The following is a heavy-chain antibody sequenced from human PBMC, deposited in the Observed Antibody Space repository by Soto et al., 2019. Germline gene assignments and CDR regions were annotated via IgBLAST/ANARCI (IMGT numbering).Heavy chain of an antibody. CDR1: GFNFSPYF. Sequence: EAHLVESGGGLPQPGGSLRLSCVASGFNFSPYFMAWVRQGPGRGLEWVSHIKGDGTTTAYADSVRGRFIISRDNGRNTLFLQTNSLRDEDTAVYYCVRDRGTPDSFYIWGQGTTVIVSS. D-gene: IGHD1-26*01. V-gene: IGHV3-74*01. CDR3: VRDRGTPDSFYI. CDR2: IKGDGTTT. J-gene: IGHJ3*02.